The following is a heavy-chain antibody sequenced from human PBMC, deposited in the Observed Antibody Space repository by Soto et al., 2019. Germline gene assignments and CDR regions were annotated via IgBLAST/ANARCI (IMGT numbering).Heavy chain of an antibody. CDR2: IYHSGST. Sequence: PSETLSLTCAVSGFSISSGYYWGWIRQPPGKGLEWIGSIYHSGSTYYNPSLKSRVTISVDTSKNELSLKLSSVTAADTAMYYCARQGNGAEGFDYWGQGTLVTVSS. CDR1: GFSISSGYY. CDR3: ARQGNGAEGFDY. V-gene: IGHV4-38-2*01. J-gene: IGHJ4*02. D-gene: IGHD4-17*01.